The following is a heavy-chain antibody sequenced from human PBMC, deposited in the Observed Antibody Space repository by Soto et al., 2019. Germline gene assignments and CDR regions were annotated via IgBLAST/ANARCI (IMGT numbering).Heavy chain of an antibody. CDR2: INVGGDTR. CDR1: GFMFSSYE. J-gene: IGHJ6*02. D-gene: IGHD6-19*01. V-gene: IGHV3-48*03. Sequence: PGGSLRLSCAASGFMFSSYEFNWVRQAPGKGLEWVSYINVGGDTRHYADSVRGRFTISRDDAKGSLYLQMDSLRVEDTAVYFCARKSQWLSGYIYQGMDVWSQGTSVTVSS. CDR3: ARKSQWLSGYIYQGMDV.